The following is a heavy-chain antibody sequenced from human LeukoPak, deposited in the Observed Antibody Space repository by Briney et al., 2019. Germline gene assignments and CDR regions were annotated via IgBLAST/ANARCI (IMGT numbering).Heavy chain of an antibody. CDR2: ISGSGSTI. D-gene: IGHD3-22*01. V-gene: IGHV3-48*03. J-gene: IGHJ3*02. Sequence: GGSLRLSCAASGFTFSSYEMNWVRQAPGKGLEWVSYISGSGSTIYYADSVKGRFTISRDNAKNSLYLQMNSLRAEDTAVYYCARDQDYYDSSGYKELNAFDIWGQGTMVTVSS. CDR3: ARDQDYYDSSGYKELNAFDI. CDR1: GFTFSSYE.